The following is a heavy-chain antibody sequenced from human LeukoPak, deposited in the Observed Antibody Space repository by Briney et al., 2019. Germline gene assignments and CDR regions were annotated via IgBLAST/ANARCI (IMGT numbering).Heavy chain of an antibody. V-gene: IGHV4-59*01. CDR1: GDSLTTSY. CDR3: ARGWTGTVAGWFDP. CDR2: ISYSGST. D-gene: IGHD1-7*01. J-gene: IGHJ5*02. Sequence: SETLSLTCTVSGDSLTTSYWGWIRRPPGKGLEWIGYISYSGSTSYNPSLKSRVTISIDTSKKQISLKLSSVTAADTAVYYCARGWTGTVAGWFDPWGQGTLVTVSS.